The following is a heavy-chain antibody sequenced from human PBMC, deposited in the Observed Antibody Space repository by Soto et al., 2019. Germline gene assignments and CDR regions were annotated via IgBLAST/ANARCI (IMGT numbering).Heavy chain of an antibody. CDR3: ARLRTEATDCGGDCYFDY. Sequence: GESLKISCKGSGYNFTSYWIGWVRQMPGKGLEWMGIIYPGDSDTRYSPSFQGQVTISADKSNSTAYLQWSSLKASDTAMYYCARLRTEATDCGGDCYFDYWGQGTLVTVSS. CDR2: IYPGDSDT. D-gene: IGHD2-21*02. J-gene: IGHJ4*01. V-gene: IGHV5-51*01. CDR1: GYNFTSYW.